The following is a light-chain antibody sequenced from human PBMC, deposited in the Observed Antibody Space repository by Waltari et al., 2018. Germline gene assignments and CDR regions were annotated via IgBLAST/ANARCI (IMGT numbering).Light chain of an antibody. V-gene: IGLV1-40*01. CDR2: GNS. J-gene: IGLJ3*02. Sequence: QSVLTQPPSVSGAPGQRVTISCTGSSSNIGAGYDVTWYQQLPGTAPKLLIYGNSNRPSGVPDRFSGSKSGTSASLAITGLQAEDEADYYCQSYDSSLSGSNWVFGGGTKLTVL. CDR3: QSYDSSLSGSNWV. CDR1: SSNIGAGYD.